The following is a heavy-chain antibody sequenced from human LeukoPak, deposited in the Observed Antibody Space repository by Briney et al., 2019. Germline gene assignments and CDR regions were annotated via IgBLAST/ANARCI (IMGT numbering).Heavy chain of an antibody. J-gene: IGHJ4*02. V-gene: IGHV3-23*01. CDR2: ISIGTGST. D-gene: IGHD3-10*01. Sequence: GGSLRLSCVASGFTFSNYAMNWVRQATGKGLQWVASISIGTGSTYYADFVKGRFTISRDTSRNTLYLQMNSLEIEDTAVYYCAKSGRATDYWGQGTLVTVYS. CDR3: AKSGRATDY. CDR1: GFTFSNYA.